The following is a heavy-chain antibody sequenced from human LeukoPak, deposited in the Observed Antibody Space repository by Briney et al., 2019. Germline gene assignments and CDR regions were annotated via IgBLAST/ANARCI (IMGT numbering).Heavy chain of an antibody. CDR1: GGSISSYY. CDR3: ARDGQWLTSNWFDP. CDR2: LYTGGST. J-gene: IGHJ5*02. V-gene: IGHV4-4*07. Sequence: SETLSLTCTISGGSISSYYWSWIRQPAGKGLEWIGRLYTGGSTNYNPSLKSRVTMSVDTSKNQFSLKLSSVTAADTAVYYCARDGQWLTSNWFDPWGRGTLVTVSS. D-gene: IGHD6-19*01.